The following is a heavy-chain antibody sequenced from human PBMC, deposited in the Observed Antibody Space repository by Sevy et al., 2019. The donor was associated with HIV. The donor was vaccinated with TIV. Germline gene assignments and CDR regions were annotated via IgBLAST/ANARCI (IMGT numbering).Heavy chain of an antibody. D-gene: IGHD3-3*01. V-gene: IGHV3-33*01. Sequence: GGSLRLSCAASGFTFSSYGMHWVRQAPGKGLEWVAVIWYDGSNKYYADSVKGRFTISRDNSKNTLYLQMNSLRAEDTAVYYCARVEYDIWSGYTNLRGYHGMDVWGQGTTVTVSS. CDR3: ARVEYDIWSGYTNLRGYHGMDV. J-gene: IGHJ6*02. CDR2: IWYDGSNK. CDR1: GFTFSSYG.